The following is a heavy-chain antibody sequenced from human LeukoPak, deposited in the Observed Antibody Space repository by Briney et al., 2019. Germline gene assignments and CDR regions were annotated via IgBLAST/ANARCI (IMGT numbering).Heavy chain of an antibody. CDR3: ARGGDFWSGYWTSPYYYYMDV. J-gene: IGHJ6*03. D-gene: IGHD3-3*01. CDR2: INPSGGST. Sequence: ASVKVSCKASGYTFTSYYMHWVRQAPGQGLEWMGIINPSGGSTSYAQKFQGRVTITRNTSISTAYMELSSLRSEDTAVYYCARGGDFWSGYWTSPYYYYMDVWGKGTTVTVSS. V-gene: IGHV1-46*01. CDR1: GYTFTSYY.